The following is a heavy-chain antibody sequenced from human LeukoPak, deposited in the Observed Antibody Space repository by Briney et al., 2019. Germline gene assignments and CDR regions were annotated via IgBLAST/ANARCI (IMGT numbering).Heavy chain of an antibody. J-gene: IGHJ4*02. Sequence: ASVKVSCKASGGTFSNFAFNWVRQAPGQGLEWMGVTIPMFGTPKYALKFQGRVTMTTDESTRTAYMELDNLRSGDTAVYYCARGTEYVSGSGSPFDFWGQGTLVTVSS. CDR1: GGTFSNFA. CDR3: ARGTEYVSGSGSPFDF. CDR2: TIPMFGTP. V-gene: IGHV1-69*05. D-gene: IGHD3-10*01.